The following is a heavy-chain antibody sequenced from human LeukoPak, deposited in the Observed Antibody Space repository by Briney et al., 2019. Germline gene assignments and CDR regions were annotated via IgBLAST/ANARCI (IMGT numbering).Heavy chain of an antibody. CDR2: IDSDGSGT. V-gene: IGHV3-74*01. J-gene: IGHJ4*02. CDR1: GFTFSSYS. Sequence: QSGGSLRLSCAASGFTFSSYSMNWVRQIPGKGLVWVSRIDSDGSGTSYADSVKGRFTISRDDVKNMLYLQMNSLRVEDTGLYYCSTVEHFWGQGTLVTVSS. D-gene: IGHD1/OR15-1a*01. CDR3: STVEHF.